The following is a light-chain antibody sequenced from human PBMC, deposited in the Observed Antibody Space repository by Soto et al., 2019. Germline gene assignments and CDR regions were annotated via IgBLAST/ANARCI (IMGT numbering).Light chain of an antibody. CDR3: QSYDSSNHVV. CDR1: SGSIASNY. J-gene: IGLJ2*01. Sequence: NFMLTQPHSVSESPGKTVTISCTRSSGSIASNYVQWYQQRPGSAPTTVIYEDNQRPSGVPDRFSGSIDSSSNSASLTISGLETEDEGDYYCQSYDSSNHVVFGGGTKLTVL. V-gene: IGLV6-57*04. CDR2: EDN.